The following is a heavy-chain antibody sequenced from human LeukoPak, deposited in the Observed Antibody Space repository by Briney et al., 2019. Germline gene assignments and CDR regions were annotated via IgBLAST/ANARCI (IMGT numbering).Heavy chain of an antibody. J-gene: IGHJ4*02. Sequence: GGSLTLSCAVSGITLSNYGMSWVRQAPGKGLEWVAGISGSGGSTYYADSVKGRFTISRDNSKNTLYLQMNSLRAEDTAVYYCATRAVSPDNYWGQGTLVTVSS. V-gene: IGHV3-23*01. CDR2: ISGSGGST. CDR3: ATRAVSPDNY. CDR1: GITLSNYG.